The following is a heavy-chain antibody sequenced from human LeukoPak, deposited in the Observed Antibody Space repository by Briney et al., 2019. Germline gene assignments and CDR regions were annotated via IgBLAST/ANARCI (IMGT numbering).Heavy chain of an antibody. CDR2: INPNSGGT. CDR3: ARSLLWFGESKGY. J-gene: IGHJ4*02. V-gene: IGHV1-2*02. D-gene: IGHD3-10*01. CDR1: GYTFTSYA. Sequence: GASVKVSCKASGYTFTSYAMHWVRQAPGQGLEWMGWINPNSGGTNYAQKFQGRVTMTRDASISTAYMELSRLRSDDTAVYYCARSLLWFGESKGYWGQGTLVTVSS.